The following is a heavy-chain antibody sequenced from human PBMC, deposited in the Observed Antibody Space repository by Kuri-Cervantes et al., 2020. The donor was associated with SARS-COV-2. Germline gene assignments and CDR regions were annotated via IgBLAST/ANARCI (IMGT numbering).Heavy chain of an antibody. CDR2: INHSGST. Sequence: SQTFSLTCAVYGGSFSGYYWSWIRQPPGKGLEWIGEINHSGSTNYNPSLKSRVTISVDTSKNQFSLKLSPVTAADTAVYYCARAGVRVLIDLYSNPGFDYWGQGTLVTVSS. D-gene: IGHD4-11*01. CDR3: ARAGVRVLIDLYSNPGFDY. J-gene: IGHJ4*02. CDR1: GGSFSGYY. V-gene: IGHV4-34*01.